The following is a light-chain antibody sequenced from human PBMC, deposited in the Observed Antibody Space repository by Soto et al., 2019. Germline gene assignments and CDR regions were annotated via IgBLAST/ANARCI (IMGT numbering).Light chain of an antibody. V-gene: IGKV1-12*01. CDR3: QQDKRFTLT. J-gene: IGKJ5*01. Sequence: DIQMPQSPSSVSASVRDRVTITCRASQALTYWLAWYQQRPGKAPKCLIYAASILQSGVPSRFSGSGFGTNFTLTITSLQPEDSASYFCQQDKRFTLTFGQGTRLEI. CDR1: QALTYW. CDR2: AAS.